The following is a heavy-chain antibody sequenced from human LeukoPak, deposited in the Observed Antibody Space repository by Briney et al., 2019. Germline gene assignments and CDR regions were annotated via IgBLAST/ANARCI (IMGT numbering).Heavy chain of an antibody. J-gene: IGHJ4*02. V-gene: IGHV3-23*01. CDR3: AKTPGGYCSGGSCYFHY. D-gene: IGHD2-15*01. CDR2: ISNKGSSSTT. CDR1: GFTFSSYA. Sequence: PGGSLRLSCAASGFTFSSYAMTWVRQAPGKGLEWVSYISNKGSSSTTYYADSVKGRFTISRDNSKNTLYLQMNSLRAEDTAVYYCAKTPGGYCSGGSCYFHYWGQGTLVTVSS.